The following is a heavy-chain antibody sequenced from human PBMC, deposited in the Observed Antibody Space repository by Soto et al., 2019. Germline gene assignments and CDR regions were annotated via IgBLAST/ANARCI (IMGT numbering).Heavy chain of an antibody. CDR3: XGRLGD. CDR2: ISTDGSTR. V-gene: IGHV3-74*01. J-gene: IGHJ4*02. Sequence: EVQLVESGGELVQPGGSLRLSCAASGFNFSSYWMHWVRQTPEKGLNWVSRISTDGSTRSYVDFVKGRFTISRDNAKXXXXXXXXXXXXXXXXXXXXXGRLGDWGQGTLVTVSS. CDR1: GFNFSSYW.